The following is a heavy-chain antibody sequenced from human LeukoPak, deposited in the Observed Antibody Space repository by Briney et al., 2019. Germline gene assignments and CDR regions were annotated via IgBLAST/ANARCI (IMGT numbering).Heavy chain of an antibody. CDR2: IHYSGNT. V-gene: IGHV4-59*01. CDR3: AAGQKWLVYDS. J-gene: IGHJ4*02. D-gene: IGHD6-19*01. CDR1: GGSISNYY. Sequence: PSETLSLTCTVSGGSISNYYWSWIRQPPGKGLEWIGNIHYSGNTNYNPSLKSRPTISVDTSKNQFSLKLSSVTAADTAVYYCAAGQKWLVYDSWGQGTLVTVSS.